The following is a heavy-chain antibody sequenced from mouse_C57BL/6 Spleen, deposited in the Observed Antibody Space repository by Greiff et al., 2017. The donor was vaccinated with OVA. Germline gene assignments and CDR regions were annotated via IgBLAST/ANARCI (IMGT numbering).Heavy chain of an antibody. Sequence: VQLKQSGAELARPGASVKLSCKASGYTFTRYGISWVKQRTGQGLEWIGEIYPRSGNTYYNEKFKGKATLTADKSSSTAYMELRSLTSEDSAVYFCARITTVVATPMDYWGQGTSVTVSS. V-gene: IGHV1-81*01. CDR3: ARITTVVATPMDY. CDR1: GYTFTRYG. J-gene: IGHJ4*01. CDR2: IYPRSGNT. D-gene: IGHD1-1*01.